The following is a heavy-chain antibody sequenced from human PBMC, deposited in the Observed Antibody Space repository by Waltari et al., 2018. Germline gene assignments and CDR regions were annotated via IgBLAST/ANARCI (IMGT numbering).Heavy chain of an antibody. CDR2: IKQDGSEK. D-gene: IGHD1-26*01. Sequence: EVQLVESGGGLVQPGGSLRLSCAASGFTFSSYWMSWVRQAPGKGLEWVANIKQDGSEKYYVDSVKGRVTISRDNAKNSLYLQMNSLRAEDTAVYYCAREWELGIYDYWGQGTLVTVSS. CDR3: AREWELGIYDY. CDR1: GFTFSSYW. V-gene: IGHV3-7*01. J-gene: IGHJ4*02.